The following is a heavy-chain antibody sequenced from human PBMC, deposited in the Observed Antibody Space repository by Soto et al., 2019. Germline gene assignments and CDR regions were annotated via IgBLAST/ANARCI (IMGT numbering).Heavy chain of an antibody. Sequence: SETPSLTCTVSGDSISSYYWSWIRQPPGKGLEWIGYIYYSGSTNYNPSLKSRVTISVDTSKNQFSLKLSSVTAADTAVYYCARGGTVATIWTARWIIWFDPWGQGTLVNVP. D-gene: IGHD5-12*01. V-gene: IGHV4-59*01. J-gene: IGHJ5*02. CDR1: GDSISSYY. CDR2: IYYSGST. CDR3: ARGGTVATIWTARWIIWFDP.